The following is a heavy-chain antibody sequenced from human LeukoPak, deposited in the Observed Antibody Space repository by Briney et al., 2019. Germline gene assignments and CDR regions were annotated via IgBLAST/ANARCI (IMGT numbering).Heavy chain of an antibody. J-gene: IGHJ4*02. D-gene: IGHD1-26*01. CDR3: VRVKSGSISDS. V-gene: IGHV4-4*07. Sequence: SETLSLTCTVSGGSISSYYWSWIRQPAGKGLEWIGHIYSSGSTNYNPSLKSRVTMSVDTSKNQFSLTLNSVTAADTAVYYCVRVKSGSISDSWGQGTLVTVSS. CDR1: GGSISSYY. CDR2: IYSSGST.